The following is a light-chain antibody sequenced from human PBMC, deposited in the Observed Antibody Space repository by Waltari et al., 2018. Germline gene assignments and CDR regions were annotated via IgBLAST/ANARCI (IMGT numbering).Light chain of an antibody. Sequence: QSALTQPRSVSGSPGQSVTISCTGTSSDVGGYNYVSGYPQHPGKAPKLLIYDVSKRPSGVPDRFSGSKSGNTASLTISGRQAEDEADYYCCSYAGSYTWVFGGGTKLTVL. CDR2: DVS. J-gene: IGLJ3*02. CDR1: SSDVGGYNY. V-gene: IGLV2-11*01. CDR3: CSYAGSYTWV.